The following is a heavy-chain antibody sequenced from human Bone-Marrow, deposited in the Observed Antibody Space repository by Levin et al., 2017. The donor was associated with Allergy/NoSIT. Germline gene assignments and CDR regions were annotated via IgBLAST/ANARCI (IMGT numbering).Heavy chain of an antibody. V-gene: IGHV3-11*01. CDR1: GFTFSDYY. CDR2: ITNTGTTI. CDR3: VRAKPPSWEPLNFDF. Sequence: GGSLRLSCAASGFTFSDYYMSWIRQAPGKGLEWISYITNTGTTIYYADSVKGRFTISRDNSQNIVYLHMTNLRDDDTAVYYCVRAKPPSWEPLNFDFWGQGSLVTVSS. D-gene: IGHD1-26*01. J-gene: IGHJ4*02.